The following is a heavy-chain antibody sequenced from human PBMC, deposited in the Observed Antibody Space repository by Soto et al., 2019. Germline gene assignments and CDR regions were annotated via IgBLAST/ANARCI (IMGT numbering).Heavy chain of an antibody. Sequence: SETLCLTWSVAGCTIRGSCWSWLRTYPGKGLEWLGYVYYTGSTNYSPSLRSRVSISVDTSKNEFSLRLSSVTAADTAVYFCARSVAVPGAHIDYWGQGTLVTVSA. J-gene: IGHJ4*02. D-gene: IGHD6-19*01. CDR3: ARSVAVPGAHIDY. CDR2: VYYTGST. CDR1: GCTIRGSC. V-gene: IGHV4-59*01.